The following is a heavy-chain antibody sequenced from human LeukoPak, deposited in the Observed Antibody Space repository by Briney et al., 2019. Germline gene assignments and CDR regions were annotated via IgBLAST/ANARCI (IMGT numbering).Heavy chain of an antibody. J-gene: IGHJ4*02. V-gene: IGHV3-7*01. CDR2: IKHDGSEK. D-gene: IGHD3-10*02. CDR1: GFTFSTYW. Sequence: GGSLRLSCAASGFTFSTYWMNWVRQAPGKWLEWVANIKHDGSEKYYVDSVMARFTISRDNAKNSLYLQMNSLRAEDTAVYYCAREKMLPWGQGTLVTVSS. CDR3: AREKMLP.